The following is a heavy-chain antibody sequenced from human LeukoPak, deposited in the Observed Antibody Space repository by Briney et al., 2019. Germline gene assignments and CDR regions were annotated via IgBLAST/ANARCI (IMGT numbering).Heavy chain of an antibody. Sequence: ASVKVSCKASGGTFSSYANSWVRQAPGQGLEWMGGIIPIFGTANYAQKFQGRVTITADESTSTAYMELSSLRSEDTAVYYCARDCSGGSCSNWGQGTLVTVSS. CDR2: IIPIFGTA. D-gene: IGHD2-15*01. J-gene: IGHJ4*02. V-gene: IGHV1-69*13. CDR3: ARDCSGGSCSN. CDR1: GGTFSSYA.